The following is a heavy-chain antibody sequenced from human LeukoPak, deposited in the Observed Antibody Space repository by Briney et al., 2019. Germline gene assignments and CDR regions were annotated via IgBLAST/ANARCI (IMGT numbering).Heavy chain of an antibody. J-gene: IGHJ4*02. V-gene: IGHV4-39*01. CDR2: IYYSGST. D-gene: IGHD2-2*03. CDR1: GGSISSRSYY. CDR3: ARLRAPMDIVVVPTAIGSYYFDY. Sequence: SETLSLTCTVSGGSISSRSYYWGWIRQPPGKGLEWIGSIYYSGSTCYNPSLKSRVTISVDTSKNQFSLKLSSVTAADTAVYYCARLRAPMDIVVVPTAIGSYYFDYWGQGTLVTVSS.